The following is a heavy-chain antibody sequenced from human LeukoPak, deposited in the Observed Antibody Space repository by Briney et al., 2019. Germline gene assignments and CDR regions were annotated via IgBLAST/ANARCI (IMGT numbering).Heavy chain of an antibody. CDR2: IYSTGST. V-gene: IGHV4-4*07. Sequence: SETLSLTCTVSGGSISSYYWSWIRQPAGKGLEWIGRIYSTGSTNYNPSLKSRVTMSVDTSKNQFSLRLRSVTAAAGTAGFGFWGQGALVTVSS. J-gene: IGHJ4*02. CDR3: F. D-gene: IGHD6-13*01. CDR1: GGSISSYY.